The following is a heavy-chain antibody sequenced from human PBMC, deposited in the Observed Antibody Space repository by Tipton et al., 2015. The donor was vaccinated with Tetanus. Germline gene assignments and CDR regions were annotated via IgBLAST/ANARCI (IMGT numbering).Heavy chain of an antibody. V-gene: IGHV3-21*01. CDR2: ISSSSSYI. D-gene: IGHD1/OR15-1a*01. CDR1: GFTFSSYS. Sequence: SLRLSCAASGFTFSSYSMNWVRQVPGKGLEWVSSISSSSSYIYYADSVKGRFTTSRDNAKNSLYLQMNSLRAEDTAVYYCARDPTRRFDYWGPGTLVTVSS. CDR3: ARDPTRRFDY. J-gene: IGHJ4*02.